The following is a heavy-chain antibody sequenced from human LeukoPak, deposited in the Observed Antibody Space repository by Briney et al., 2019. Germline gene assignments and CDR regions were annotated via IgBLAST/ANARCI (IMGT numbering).Heavy chain of an antibody. D-gene: IGHD4-17*01. CDR3: ARVVDYGDYGGHGMDV. V-gene: IGHV3-48*04. J-gene: IGHJ6*02. Sequence: GGSLRLSCAASGFTFSSYSMNWVRQAPGKGLEWVSYIXSSSSTIYYADSVKGRFTISRDNAKNSLYLQMNSLRAEDTAVYYCARVVDYGDYGGHGMDVWGQGTTVTVSS. CDR1: GFTFSSYS. CDR2: IXSSSSTI.